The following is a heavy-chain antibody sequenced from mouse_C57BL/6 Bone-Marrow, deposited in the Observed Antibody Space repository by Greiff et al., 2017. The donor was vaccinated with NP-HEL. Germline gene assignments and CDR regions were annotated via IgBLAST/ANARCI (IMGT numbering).Heavy chain of an antibody. J-gene: IGHJ3*01. CDR2: INPSTGGT. Sequence: EVKLVESGPELVKPGASVKISCKASGYSFTGYYMNWVKQSPEKSLEWIGEINPSTGGTTYNQKFKAKATLTVDKSSSTAYMRLKSLTSEDSAVYYCARGGYDYDGFAYWGQGTLVTVSA. CDR3: ARGGYDYDGFAY. V-gene: IGHV1-42*01. CDR1: GYSFTGYY. D-gene: IGHD2-4*01.